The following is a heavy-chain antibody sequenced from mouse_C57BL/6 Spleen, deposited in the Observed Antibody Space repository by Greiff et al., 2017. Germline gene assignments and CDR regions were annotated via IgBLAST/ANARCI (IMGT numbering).Heavy chain of an antibody. V-gene: IGHV7-1*01. CDR2: SRNKANDYTT. CDR3: ARDALYYGSSFMDY. J-gene: IGHJ4*01. Sequence: EVQRVESGGGLVQSGRSLRLSCATSGFTFSDFYMEWVRQAPGKGLEWIAASRNKANDYTTEYSASVKGRFIVSRDTSQSILYLQMNALRAEDTAIYYCARDALYYGSSFMDYWGQGTSVTVSS. D-gene: IGHD1-1*01. CDR1: GFTFSDFY.